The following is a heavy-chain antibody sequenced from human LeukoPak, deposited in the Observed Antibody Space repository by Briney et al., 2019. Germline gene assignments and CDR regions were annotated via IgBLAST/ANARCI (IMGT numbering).Heavy chain of an antibody. CDR3: AKDGPLNLASTVTTPEYFQH. CDR1: GFTFSSYA. CDR2: ISGSSGST. D-gene: IGHD4-17*01. J-gene: IGHJ1*01. Sequence: PGGSLRLSCAASGFTFSSYAMSWVRQAPGKGLEWVSAISGSSGSTYYADSVKGRFTISRDNSKNTLYLQMNSLRAEDTAVYYCAKDGPLNLASTVTTPEYFQHWGRGTLVTVSS. V-gene: IGHV3-23*01.